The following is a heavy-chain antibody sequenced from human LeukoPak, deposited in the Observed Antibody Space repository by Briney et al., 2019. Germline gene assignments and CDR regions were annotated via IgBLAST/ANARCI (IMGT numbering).Heavy chain of an antibody. Sequence: GGSLRLSCAAAGFTFSSHWMSWVRQAPGKGLEWVANIKQDGSEKYYVDSVKGRFTISRDNAKNSLYLQMNSLRAEDTAVYYCARLAYCSSTSCLSHFDYWGQGTLVTVSS. CDR2: IKQDGSEK. CDR1: GFTFSSHW. D-gene: IGHD2-2*01. V-gene: IGHV3-7*01. CDR3: ARLAYCSSTSCLSHFDY. J-gene: IGHJ4*02.